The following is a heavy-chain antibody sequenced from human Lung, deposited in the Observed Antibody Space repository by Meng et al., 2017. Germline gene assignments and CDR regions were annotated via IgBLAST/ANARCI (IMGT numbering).Heavy chain of an antibody. V-gene: IGHV3-7*01. D-gene: IGHD5-12*01. CDR2: IGQDGSEK. CDR1: GFMFSNSW. CDR3: ARLEFGGYDRTFDH. Sequence: GESLKISCAASGFMFSNSWMSWVRQAPGRGLEWVANIGQDGSEKYYVDSVKGRFTVSRDNARNSLYLQLSSLRAEDTAVYYCARLEFGGYDRTFDHWGQGSPV. J-gene: IGHJ4*02.